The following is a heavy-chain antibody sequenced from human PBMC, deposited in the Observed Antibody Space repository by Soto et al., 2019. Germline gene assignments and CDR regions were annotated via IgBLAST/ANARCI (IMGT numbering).Heavy chain of an antibody. D-gene: IGHD2-15*01. J-gene: IGHJ5*02. V-gene: IGHV1-69*13. CDR2: IIPIFGTA. CDR1: GGTFSSYA. Sequence: SVKVSCKASGGTFSSYAISWVRQAPGQGLEWMGGIIPIFGTANYAQKFQGRVTITADESTSTAYMELSSLRSEDTAVYYCASRYCSGGSCYGVGWFDPWGQGTLVTVSS. CDR3: ASRYCSGGSCYGVGWFDP.